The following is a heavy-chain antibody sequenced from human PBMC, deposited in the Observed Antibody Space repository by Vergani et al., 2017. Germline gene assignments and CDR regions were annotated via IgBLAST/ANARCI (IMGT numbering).Heavy chain of an antibody. V-gene: IGHV3-15*01. J-gene: IGHJ4*02. CDR2: IKRKTDGGTT. Sequence: EVQLVESGGGLVKPGGSLSLSCAASGFPFSNAWLSWVRQAAGKGRGWVGRIKRKTDGGTTDYAAPVKGRFTISRDDSKNTLYLQMNSLKTEDTAVYYCTTDLQQLVHPYWGQGTLVTVSS. D-gene: IGHD6-13*01. CDR1: GFPFSNAW. CDR3: TTDLQQLVHPY.